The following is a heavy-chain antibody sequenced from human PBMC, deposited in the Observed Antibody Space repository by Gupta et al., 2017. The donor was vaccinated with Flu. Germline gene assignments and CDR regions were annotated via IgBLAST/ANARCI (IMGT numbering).Heavy chain of an antibody. Sequence: YWMHWVRQVPGKGLEWVARINQDGTTTTYGDSVRGRFTVSRDNAKSTLFLQMSSLRAEDMSVYYCGRNPSYTPGIDVWGKGTTVVVSS. D-gene: IGHD3-10*01. V-gene: IGHV3-74*03. CDR3: GRNPSYTPGIDV. J-gene: IGHJ6*03. CDR2: INQDGTTT. CDR1: YW.